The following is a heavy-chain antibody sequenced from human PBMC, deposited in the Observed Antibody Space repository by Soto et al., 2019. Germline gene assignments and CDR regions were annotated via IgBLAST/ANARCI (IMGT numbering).Heavy chain of an antibody. CDR2: IRSRSNGYAT. J-gene: IGHJ4*02. CDR3: SRAGYSSYDSGY. CDR1: GFTLSGSV. Sequence: PGGSLRLSCAASGFTLSGSVIYWVRQPSGKGLEWVGRIRSRSNGYATAYAASVRGRFTISRDDSKNTAYLQMNRLKTEDTDVYDCSRAGYSSYDSGYWGQGTLVTVSS. V-gene: IGHV3-73*01. D-gene: IGHD5-12*01.